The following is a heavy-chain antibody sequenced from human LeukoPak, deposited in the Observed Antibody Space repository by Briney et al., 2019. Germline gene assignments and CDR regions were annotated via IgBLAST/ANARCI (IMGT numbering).Heavy chain of an antibody. CDR2: IQYDGSNT. V-gene: IGHV3-30*02. D-gene: IGHD6-19*01. Sequence: GGSLRLSCAASGFTFSSYGMHWVRQAPGKGLEWVAFIQYDGSNTYYADSVKGRFTISRDNSKNTLYLQMNSLRPEDTAVYYCAKDIAVAGPRYFDLWGRGTLVTVSS. CDR1: GFTFSSYG. CDR3: AKDIAVAGPRYFDL. J-gene: IGHJ2*01.